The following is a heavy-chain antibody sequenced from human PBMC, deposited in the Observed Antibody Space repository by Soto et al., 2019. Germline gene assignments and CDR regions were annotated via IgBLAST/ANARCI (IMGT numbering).Heavy chain of an antibody. CDR3: ARGRGYSRWFDP. J-gene: IGHJ5*02. CDR2: INHSGST. CDR1: GGSFSGYY. D-gene: IGHD4-4*01. Sequence: SETLSLTCAVYGGSFSGYYWSWIRQPPGKGLEWIGEINHSGSTNYNPSLKSRVTISVVTSKNQFSLKLSSVTAADTAVYYCARGRGYSRWFDPWGQGTLVTVSS. V-gene: IGHV4-34*01.